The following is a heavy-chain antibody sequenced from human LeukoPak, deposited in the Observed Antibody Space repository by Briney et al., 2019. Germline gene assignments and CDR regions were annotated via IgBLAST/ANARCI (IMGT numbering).Heavy chain of an antibody. J-gene: IGHJ4*02. D-gene: IGHD3-10*01. V-gene: IGHV3-9*01. Sequence: GGSLRLSCKGSGFTFNLYAMMWVRQAPGKGLEWVSGISWNSGSIGYADSVKGRFTISRDNAKNSLYLQMNSLRAEDTALYYCAKKLFTGMGYYFDSWGQGTLVTVSS. CDR2: ISWNSGSI. CDR3: AKKLFTGMGYYFDS. CDR1: GFTFNLYA.